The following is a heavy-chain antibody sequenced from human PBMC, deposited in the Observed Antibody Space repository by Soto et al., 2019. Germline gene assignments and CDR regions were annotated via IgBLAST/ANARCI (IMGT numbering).Heavy chain of an antibody. V-gene: IGHV4-4*08. CDR2: MYNSGIT. Sequence: QVQLQESGPGLVKPSETLSLTCTVSGGSISSYYWTWIRQPPGKGLEWIGFMYNSGITNDNTPLRSRFTISLDTSMNQFFLNVMSLTDADTAVYYCASIGYRYGSGSYPLDFWGQGTLVTVSS. CDR3: ASIGYRYGSGSYPLDF. J-gene: IGHJ4*02. CDR1: GGSISSYY. D-gene: IGHD3-10*01.